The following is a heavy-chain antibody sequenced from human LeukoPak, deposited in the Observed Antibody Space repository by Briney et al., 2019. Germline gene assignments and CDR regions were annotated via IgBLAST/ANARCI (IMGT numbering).Heavy chain of an antibody. J-gene: IGHJ6*03. V-gene: IGHV3-7*01. D-gene: IGHD4-11*01. CDR3: ARENYSNFYYYYYYMDV. CDR1: GFTFSSYS. Sequence: GGSLRLSCAAPGFTFSSYSMNWVRQAPGKGLEWVANIKQDGSEKYYVDSVKGRFTISRDNAKNPLYLQMNSLRAEDTAVYYCARENYSNFYYYYYYMDVWGKGTTVTVSS. CDR2: IKQDGSEK.